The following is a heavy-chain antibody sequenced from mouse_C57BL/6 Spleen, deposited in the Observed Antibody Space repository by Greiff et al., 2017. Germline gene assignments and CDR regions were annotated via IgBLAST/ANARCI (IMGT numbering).Heavy chain of an antibody. CDR3: ARTDGYYSPY. CDR1: GFTFSSYG. Sequence: EVQLVESGGDLVKPGGSLKLSCAASGFTFSSYGMSWVRQTPDKRLEWVATISSGGSYTYYPDSVKGRFTISRDNAKNTLYLQMSSLKSEDTAMYYCARTDGYYSPYWGQGTLVTVSA. D-gene: IGHD2-3*01. V-gene: IGHV5-6*01. CDR2: ISSGGSYT. J-gene: IGHJ3*01.